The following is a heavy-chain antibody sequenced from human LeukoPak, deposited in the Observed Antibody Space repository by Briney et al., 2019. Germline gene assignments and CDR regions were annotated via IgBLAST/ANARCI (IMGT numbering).Heavy chain of an antibody. CDR2: ISYDGTNK. V-gene: IGHV3-30*18. Sequence: GGSLRLSCAASGFTFSSYGMHWVRQAPGKGLEWVAVISYDGTNKYYADSVKGRFTISRDNSKNTLYLQMNSLRAEDTAVYYCAKDVDPFGSGSYVEGFDYWGQGTLVTVSS. CDR1: GFTFSSYG. J-gene: IGHJ4*02. CDR3: AKDVDPFGSGSYVEGFDY. D-gene: IGHD3-10*01.